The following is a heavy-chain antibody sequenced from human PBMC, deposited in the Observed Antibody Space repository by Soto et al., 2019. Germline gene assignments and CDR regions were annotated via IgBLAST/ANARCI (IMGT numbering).Heavy chain of an antibody. D-gene: IGHD6-13*01. V-gene: IGHV4-31*03. Sequence: SETLSLTCTVSGGSISSCGYYWSWIRQHPGKGLEWIGYIYYSGSTYYNPSLKSRVTISVDTSKNQFSLKLSSVTAADTAVYYCARSIAAADTIDYWGQGTLVTVSS. CDR1: GGSISSCGYY. CDR3: ARSIAAADTIDY. J-gene: IGHJ4*02. CDR2: IYYSGST.